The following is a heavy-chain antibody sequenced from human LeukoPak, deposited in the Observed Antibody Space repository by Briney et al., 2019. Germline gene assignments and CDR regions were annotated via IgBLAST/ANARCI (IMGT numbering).Heavy chain of an antibody. CDR1: GFTFGDHT. J-gene: IGHJ5*02. CDR3: TRDSSGLVDP. CDR2: IRSKAHGGTT. D-gene: IGHD5-12*01. V-gene: IGHV3-49*04. Sequence: PGGSLRLSCTASGFTFGDHTMTWVRQAPGKGLEWVGFIRSKAHGGTTEYAASVEGRFTISRDDSKSIAYLQMNSLKTEDTAVYYCTRDSSGLVDPWGQGTLVTVSS.